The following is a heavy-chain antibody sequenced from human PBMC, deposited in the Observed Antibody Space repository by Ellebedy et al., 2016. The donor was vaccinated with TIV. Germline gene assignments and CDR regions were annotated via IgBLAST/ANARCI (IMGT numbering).Heavy chain of an antibody. V-gene: IGHV5-51*01. Sequence: GESLKISCTGSGYSFTSYWIGWVRQMPGNGLRCMGGIDPVDCDSRYSPSFQGQVTISADKSISTAYVLWSSLEASDTAMYYCARGAAMVFDSFDSWGQGTRVTVSS. D-gene: IGHD5-18*01. CDR2: IDPVDCDS. CDR1: GYSFTSYW. J-gene: IGHJ4*02. CDR3: ARGAAMVFDSFDS.